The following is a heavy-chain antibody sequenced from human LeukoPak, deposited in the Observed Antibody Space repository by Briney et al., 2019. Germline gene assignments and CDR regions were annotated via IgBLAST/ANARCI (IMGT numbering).Heavy chain of an antibody. Sequence: GASVKVSCKACGYTFTSYGISWVRQAPGQGLEWMGWISAYNGNTNYAQKLQGRVTMTTDTSTSTAYMELRSLRSDDTAVYYCARDHGSSWLYYYYYYMDVWGKGTTVTVSS. CDR1: GYTFTSYG. J-gene: IGHJ6*03. CDR3: ARDHGSSWLYYYYYYMDV. D-gene: IGHD6-13*01. CDR2: ISAYNGNT. V-gene: IGHV1-18*01.